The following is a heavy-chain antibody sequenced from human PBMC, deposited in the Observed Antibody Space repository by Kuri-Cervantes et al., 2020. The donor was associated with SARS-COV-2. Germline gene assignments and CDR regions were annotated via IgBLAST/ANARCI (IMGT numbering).Heavy chain of an antibody. V-gene: IGHV1-18*01. Sequence: ASVKVSCKASGYTFTSYDISWVRQAPGQGLEWMGWISAYNGNTNYAQKLQGRVTMTTDTSTSTAYMELRSLRSDDTAVYYCARDPTMIVVHNYYYYMDVWGKGTTVTVSS. CDR3: ARDPTMIVVHNYYYYMDV. J-gene: IGHJ6*03. CDR1: GYTFTSYD. CDR2: ISAYNGNT. D-gene: IGHD3-22*01.